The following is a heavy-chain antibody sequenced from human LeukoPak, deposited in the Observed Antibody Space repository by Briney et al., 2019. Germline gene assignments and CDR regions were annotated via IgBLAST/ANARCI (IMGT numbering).Heavy chain of an antibody. CDR2: ISTYDDNI. CDR1: GYTFTSYG. V-gene: IGHV1-18*01. CDR3: ARDGEPTYEWLGAGRAFDI. J-gene: IGHJ3*02. D-gene: IGHD6-19*01. Sequence: RASVKVSCKASGYTFTSYGISWVRQAPGQGLEWLGWISTYDDNIKYAQSLQGRLTLTIDTSTSTAYMELRSLRSDDTGVYYCARDGEPTYEWLGAGRAFDIWGQGTMVTVSS.